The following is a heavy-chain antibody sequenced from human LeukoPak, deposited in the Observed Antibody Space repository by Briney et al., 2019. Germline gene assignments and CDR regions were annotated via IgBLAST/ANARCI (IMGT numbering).Heavy chain of an antibody. CDR3: ARAGSSSSFDY. CDR1: GFTFSSYA. V-gene: IGHV3-48*04. J-gene: IGHJ4*02. Sequence: GGSLRLSCSASGFTFSSYAMHWVRQAPGKGLEWVSYISSSGSTIYYADSVKGRFTISRDNAKNSLYLQMNSLRAEDTAVYYCARAGSSSSFDYWGQGTLVTVSS. CDR2: ISSSGSTI. D-gene: IGHD6-6*01.